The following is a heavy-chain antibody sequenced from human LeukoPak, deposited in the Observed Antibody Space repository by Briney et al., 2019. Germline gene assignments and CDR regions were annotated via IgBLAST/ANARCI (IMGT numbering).Heavy chain of an antibody. CDR3: ARGSPDVFDY. Sequence: PGGPLRLSCAASGFTFSSYSMNWVRQAPGKGLEWVSSISSSSSYIYYADSVKGRFTISRDNAKNSLYLQMNSLRAEDTAVYYCARGSPDVFDYWGQGTLVAVSS. D-gene: IGHD1-14*01. V-gene: IGHV3-21*01. CDR1: GFTFSSYS. J-gene: IGHJ4*02. CDR2: ISSSSSYI.